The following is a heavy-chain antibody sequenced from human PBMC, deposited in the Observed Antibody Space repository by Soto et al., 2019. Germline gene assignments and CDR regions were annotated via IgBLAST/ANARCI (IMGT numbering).Heavy chain of an antibody. CDR3: ARQRMVYAILDYYYYGMDV. CDR2: IYHSGTT. CDR1: GGSISSYY. J-gene: IGHJ6*02. D-gene: IGHD2-8*01. Sequence: SETLSLTCTVSGGSISSYYWSWIRQPPGKGLEWIGYIYHSGTTYYNPSLKSRVTISVDRSKNQFSLKLSSVTAADTAVYYCARQRMVYAILDYYYYGMDVWGQGTTVTVSS. V-gene: IGHV4-59*04.